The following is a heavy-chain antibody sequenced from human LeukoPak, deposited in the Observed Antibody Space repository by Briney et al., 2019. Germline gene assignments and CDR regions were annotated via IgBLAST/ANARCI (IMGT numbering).Heavy chain of an antibody. J-gene: IGHJ6*03. V-gene: IGHV3-66*02. CDR3: AKDDYSNSLYYYYMDV. D-gene: IGHD4-11*01. CDR2: IYSGGST. CDR1: GFTVSSNY. Sequence: GGSLRLSCAASGFTVSSNYMSWVRQAPGKGLEWVSVIYSGGSTYYADSVKGRFTISRDNSKNTLYLQMNSLRAEDTAVYYCAKDDYSNSLYYYYMDVWGKGTTVTVSS.